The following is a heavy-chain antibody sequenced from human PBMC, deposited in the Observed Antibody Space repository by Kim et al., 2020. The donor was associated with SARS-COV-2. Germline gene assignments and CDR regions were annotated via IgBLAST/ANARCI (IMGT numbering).Heavy chain of an antibody. Sequence: GGSLRLSCEPSGFSVTANYMSWVRQAPGKGLECVSVVYSGDRTFYADSVKGRFTSFRDISNNTMYLQMHSLRAEDTAIYYCAIVYGSGSYYFDIWGPGTVVTVSP. D-gene: IGHD3-10*01. J-gene: IGHJ4*02. CDR2: VYSGDRT. V-gene: IGHV3-66*01. CDR3: AIVYGSGSYYFDI. CDR1: GFSVTANY.